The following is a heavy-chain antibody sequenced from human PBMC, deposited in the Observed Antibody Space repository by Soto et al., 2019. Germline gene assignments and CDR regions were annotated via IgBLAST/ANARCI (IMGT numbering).Heavy chain of an antibody. Sequence: GGSLRLSCSASGFTFSSYWMSWVRQAPGKGLEWVANIKQDGSEKYYVDSVKGRFTISRDNAKNSLYLQMNSLRAEDTAVYYCERSGMGLELWFDLCGQGALVTV. J-gene: IGHJ5*02. CDR3: ERSGMGLELWFDL. V-gene: IGHV3-7*03. CDR2: IKQDGSEK. D-gene: IGHD1-1*01. CDR1: GFTFSSYW.